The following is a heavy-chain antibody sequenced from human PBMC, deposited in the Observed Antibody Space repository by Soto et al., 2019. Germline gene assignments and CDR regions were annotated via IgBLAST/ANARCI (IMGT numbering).Heavy chain of an antibody. CDR3: AKDQGSSWYEIDY. CDR2: IKQDGSKK. Sequence: PGGSLRLSCAASGFTFSTYWMSWVRQAPGKGLEWVANIKQDGSKKHYVDAVKGRFTISRDNAKNTLYLQMNSLRAEDTAVYYCAKDQGSSWYEIDYWGQGTLVTVSS. V-gene: IGHV3-7*03. D-gene: IGHD6-13*01. CDR1: GFTFSTYW. J-gene: IGHJ4*02.